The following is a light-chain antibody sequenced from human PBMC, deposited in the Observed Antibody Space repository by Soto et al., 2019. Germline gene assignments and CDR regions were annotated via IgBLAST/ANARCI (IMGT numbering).Light chain of an antibody. CDR1: SSNIGAGYD. Sequence: QSVLTQPPSVSGAPGQRVTISCTGSSSNIGAGYDVHWYQQRPGTAPKLLIYGNTNRPSGVPDRFSGSKSGTSASLAVTGLQAEDEADYYCQSYDSSLITSVFGGGTKLTVL. CDR3: QSYDSSLITSV. V-gene: IGLV1-40*01. CDR2: GNT. J-gene: IGLJ2*01.